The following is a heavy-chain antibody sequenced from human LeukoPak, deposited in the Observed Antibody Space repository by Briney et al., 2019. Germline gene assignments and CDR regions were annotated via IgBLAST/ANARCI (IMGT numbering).Heavy chain of an antibody. CDR2: IWYDGTNK. CDR1: GFKFSSFG. D-gene: IGHD2-2*01. Sequence: GRSLRLSCAASGFKFSSFGMHWVRQAPGKGLEWVAVIWYDGTNKCYADSVKGRFTISRDNSKNTLYLQMDSLRAEDTAVYYCARDRSSTYFGYWAQGTPVTVSS. J-gene: IGHJ4*02. V-gene: IGHV3-33*01. CDR3: ARDRSSTYFGY.